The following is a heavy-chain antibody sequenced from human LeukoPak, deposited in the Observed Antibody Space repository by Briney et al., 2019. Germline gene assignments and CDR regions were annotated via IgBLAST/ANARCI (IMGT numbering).Heavy chain of an antibody. J-gene: IGHJ4*02. CDR3: ARGGISVAKRLDY. D-gene: IGHD6-19*01. CDR1: GFTFITYN. Sequence: GGSLRLSCAISGFTFITYNMNWVRQAPGKGLEWVSSISPKSKYISYADAVRGRFTISRDNAKNSLYLEMSSLRVEDTAVYYCARGGISVAKRLDYWGLGTLVTVSS. V-gene: IGHV3-21*04. CDR2: ISPKSKYI.